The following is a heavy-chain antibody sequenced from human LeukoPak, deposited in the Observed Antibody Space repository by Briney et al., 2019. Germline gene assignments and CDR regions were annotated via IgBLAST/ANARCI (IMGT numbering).Heavy chain of an antibody. J-gene: IGHJ4*02. CDR1: VGSFSGYH. V-gene: IGHV4-34*01. CDR3: ARPRYPLGPAALDY. D-gene: IGHD2-2*01. Sequence: SQTLSLTCAVYVGSFSGYHWTWIRQSPGKGLEGIGEINHSGSTKYNPSLKSRVTISADTSKNQFPLKLTSVTAADTAIYYCARPRYPLGPAALDYWARGTLVTVSS. CDR2: INHSGST.